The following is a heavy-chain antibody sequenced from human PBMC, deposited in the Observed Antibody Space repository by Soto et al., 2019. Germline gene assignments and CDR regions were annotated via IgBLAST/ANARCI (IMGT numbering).Heavy chain of an antibody. D-gene: IGHD4-17*01. J-gene: IGHJ4*02. V-gene: IGHV1-46*01. Sequence: ASVKVSCKASGYTFTSYYMHWVRQAPGQGLEWMGVIEPSGGSKSYTQKFQDRITMTRDTSTSTVYMELSSLRSEDTAVYYCARSTMTFYYFDFWSQGTLVTVPQ. CDR2: IEPSGGSK. CDR3: ARSTMTFYYFDF. CDR1: GYTFTSYY.